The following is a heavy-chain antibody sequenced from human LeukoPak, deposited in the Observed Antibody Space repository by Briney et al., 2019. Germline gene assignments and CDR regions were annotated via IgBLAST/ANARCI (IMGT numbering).Heavy chain of an antibody. CDR1: GFTFSSHW. CDR2: INSGGDSI. CDR3: ARVGEVVPAGIDY. J-gene: IGHJ4*02. V-gene: IGHV3-74*03. Sequence: GGSLRLSCAASGFTFSSHWMHWVRQAPGKGLVWVSRINSGGDSITYADSVKGRFTISRDNAKNTLYLQMNSLRAEDTAVYYCARVGEVVPAGIDYWGQGTLVTVSP. D-gene: IGHD2-2*01.